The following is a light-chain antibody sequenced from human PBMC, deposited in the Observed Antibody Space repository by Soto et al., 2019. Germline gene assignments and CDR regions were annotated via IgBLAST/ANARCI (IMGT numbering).Light chain of an antibody. Sequence: AIQLTQSPSSLSASVGDRVSITCRASQGIKNDLGWYQQKPGKPPKLLIYAASTLQSGVPSRFSGSGSGTDFTLTIRSLQPEDSANYYCLHDYDYPRTFGQGTKVDIK. CDR2: AAS. J-gene: IGKJ1*01. V-gene: IGKV1-6*01. CDR1: QGIKND. CDR3: LHDYDYPRT.